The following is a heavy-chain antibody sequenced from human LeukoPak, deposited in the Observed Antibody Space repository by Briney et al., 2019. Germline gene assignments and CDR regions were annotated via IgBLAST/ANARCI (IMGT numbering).Heavy chain of an antibody. CDR3: ARDAITMVRGVIDY. J-gene: IGHJ4*02. V-gene: IGHV1-18*01. D-gene: IGHD3-10*01. CDR1: GYTFTSYG. Sequence: ASVKVSCKASGYTFTSYGISWARQAPGQGLEWMGWISAYNGNTNYAQNLQGRVTMTTDTSTSTAYMELRSLRSDDTAVYYCARDAITMVRGVIDYWGQGTLVTVSS. CDR2: ISAYNGNT.